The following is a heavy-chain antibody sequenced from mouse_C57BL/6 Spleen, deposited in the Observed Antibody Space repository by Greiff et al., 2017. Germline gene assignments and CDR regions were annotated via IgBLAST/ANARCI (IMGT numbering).Heavy chain of an antibody. CDR1: GFTFSDYG. V-gene: IGHV5-17*01. Sequence: VMLVESGGGLVKPGGSLKLSCAASGFTFSDYGMHWVRQAPEKGLEWVAYISSGSSTIYYADTVKGRFTISRDNAKNTLFLQMTSLRSEDTAMYYCARQGLGYNSNSAMDYWGQGTSVTVSS. J-gene: IGHJ4*01. D-gene: IGHD1-3*01. CDR3: ARQGLGYNSNSAMDY. CDR2: ISSGSSTI.